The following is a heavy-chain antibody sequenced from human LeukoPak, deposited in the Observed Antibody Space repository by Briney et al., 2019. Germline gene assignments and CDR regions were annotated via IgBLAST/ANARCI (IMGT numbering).Heavy chain of an antibody. D-gene: IGHD3-10*01. CDR2: ISGTGGTT. CDR3: AKGAYSSGSYLAYFDY. CDR1: GFTVSSSY. J-gene: IGHJ4*02. V-gene: IGHV3-23*01. Sequence: PGVSLRLSCAASGFTVSSSYMTWVRQAPGKGLEWVSVISGTGGTTYYADSVKGRFTISRDNSKNTLYLQMNSLRAEDTAVYYCAKGAYSSGSYLAYFDYWGQGTLVTVSS.